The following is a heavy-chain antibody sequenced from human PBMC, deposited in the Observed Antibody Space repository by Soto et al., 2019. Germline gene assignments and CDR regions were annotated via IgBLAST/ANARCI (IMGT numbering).Heavy chain of an antibody. CDR1: GGSFSGYY. V-gene: IGHV4-34*01. Sequence: SETLSLTCAVYGGSFSGYYWSWIRQPPGKGLEWIGEINHSGSTNYNPSLKSRVTISVDTSKNQFSLKLSSVTAADTAVYYCARGQWGYYDSSDASDIWGQGTMVTVSS. CDR3: ARGQWGYYDSSDASDI. J-gene: IGHJ3*02. CDR2: INHSGST. D-gene: IGHD3-22*01.